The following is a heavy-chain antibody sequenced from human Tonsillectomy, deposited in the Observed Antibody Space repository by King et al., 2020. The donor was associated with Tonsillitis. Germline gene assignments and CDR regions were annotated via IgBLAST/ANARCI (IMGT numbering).Heavy chain of an antibody. J-gene: IGHJ5*02. CDR3: AKGSASCYTCWFDP. CDR2: TSSDGTNK. CDR1: GITFSTYA. D-gene: IGHD2-2*02. Sequence: VQLVESGGGVVQPGRSLRLSCAASGITFSTYAMHWVRQAPGKGLEGVAATSSDGTNKYYGESVKGRFTISRDNSTNTLYLQMNSLRVDDTAVYYCAKGSASCYTCWFDPWGQGTLVTVSS. V-gene: IGHV3-30*18.